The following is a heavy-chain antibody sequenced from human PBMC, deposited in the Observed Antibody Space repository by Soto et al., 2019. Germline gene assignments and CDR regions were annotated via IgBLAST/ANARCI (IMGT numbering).Heavy chain of an antibody. CDR3: ASAGNYSDSSGSYLGYYGMDV. Sequence: KPWETLSLTCAVSGGSISSSNWWSWVRQPPGQGLEWIGEIYHSGSTNYNPSLKSRVTISVDKSKNQCALKLSSVTAADTAVYYCASAGNYSDSSGSYLGYYGMDVWGQGTTVTVSS. CDR1: GGSISSSNW. D-gene: IGHD3-22*01. CDR2: IYHSGST. J-gene: IGHJ6*02. V-gene: IGHV4-4*02.